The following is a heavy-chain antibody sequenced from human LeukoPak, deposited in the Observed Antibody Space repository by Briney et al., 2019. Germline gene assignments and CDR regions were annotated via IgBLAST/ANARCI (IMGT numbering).Heavy chain of an antibody. V-gene: IGHV3-30*04. CDR1: GFTFSSYA. D-gene: IGHD3-10*01. Sequence: PGRSLGLSCAASGFTFSSYAMHWVRQAPGKGLEWVAVISYDGSNKYYADSVKGRFTISRDNSKNTLYLQMNSLRAEDTAVYYCARVSRFGELLNYYFDYWGQGTLVTVSS. J-gene: IGHJ4*02. CDR2: ISYDGSNK. CDR3: ARVSRFGELLNYYFDY.